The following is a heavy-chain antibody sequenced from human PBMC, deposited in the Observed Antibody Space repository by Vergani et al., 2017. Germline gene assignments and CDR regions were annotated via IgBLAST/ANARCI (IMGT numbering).Heavy chain of an antibody. CDR1: GDSISTSSYA. Sequence: QMQLQESGPGLVKPSETLSLSCTVSGDSISTSSYAWGWIRQPPGKTLEWIGTVFYGGRTSYNPSLKSRVTLSLDTSKKQISLHLTSVTAADTAVYYCARHLSAVRPSSMTAFDSWGQGTLVTVSS. CDR2: VFYGGRT. J-gene: IGHJ4*02. D-gene: IGHD6-6*01. V-gene: IGHV4-39*01. CDR3: ARHLSAVRPSSMTAFDS.